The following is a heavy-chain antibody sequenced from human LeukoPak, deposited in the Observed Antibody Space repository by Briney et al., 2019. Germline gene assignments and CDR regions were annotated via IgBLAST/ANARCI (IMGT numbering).Heavy chain of an antibody. Sequence: SETLSLTCTVSGGSISSYYWSWIRQPPGKGLEWIGYIYYSGSTNYNPSLKSRVTISVDTSKNQFSLKLSSVTAADTAVYYCARDVSLGRLDYYYYYMDVWGKGTTVTVSS. V-gene: IGHV4-59*12. CDR1: GGSISSYY. CDR2: IYYSGST. D-gene: IGHD7-27*01. CDR3: ARDVSLGRLDYYYYYMDV. J-gene: IGHJ6*03.